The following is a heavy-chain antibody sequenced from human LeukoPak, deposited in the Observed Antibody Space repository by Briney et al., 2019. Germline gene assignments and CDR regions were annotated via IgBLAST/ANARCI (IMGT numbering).Heavy chain of an antibody. V-gene: IGHV3-23*01. CDR3: AKGSYSNSGYYFDY. D-gene: IGHD4-11*01. Sequence: GGSLRLSCAASGFTFSSYAMSWVRQAPGKGLEWVSAISGSGGSTYYADSVKGRFTISRDNSKNTLYLQMNSLRAEDTALYYCAKGSYSNSGYYFDYWGQGTLVTVSS. CDR1: GFTFSSYA. CDR2: ISGSGGST. J-gene: IGHJ4*02.